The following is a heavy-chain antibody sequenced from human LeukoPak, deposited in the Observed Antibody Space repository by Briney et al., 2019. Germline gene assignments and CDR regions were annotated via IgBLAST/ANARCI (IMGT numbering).Heavy chain of an antibody. J-gene: IGHJ2*01. D-gene: IGHD2-15*01. CDR2: IRYDGDTK. CDR3: AKAIPVGAPAAHDS. Sequence: GGSLRLSCAASGFAFSKYGMYWVRQAPGKGLEWVAYIRYDGDTKYYADSVKDRFTISRDNAKNTLYLQMNSLRTEDTAVYYCAKAIPVGAPAAHDSGGRGP. CDR1: GFAFSKYG. V-gene: IGHV3-30*02.